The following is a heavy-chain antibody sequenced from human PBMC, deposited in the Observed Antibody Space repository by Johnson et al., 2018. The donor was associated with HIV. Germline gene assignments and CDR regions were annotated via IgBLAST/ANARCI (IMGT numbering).Heavy chain of an antibody. V-gene: IGHV3-15*01. CDR1: GFTFSNAW. CDR3: TTDRGGSSEALDI. CDR2: IKSKTDGGTT. Sequence: VQLVESGGGLVKPGGSLRLSCAASGFTFSNAWMSWVRQAPGKGLEWVGRIKSKTDGGTTDYAAPVKGRFTISRDDSKNTLYLQMNSLKTEDTAVYYCTTDRGGSSEALDIWGQGTMVTVSS. J-gene: IGHJ3*02. D-gene: IGHD3-10*01.